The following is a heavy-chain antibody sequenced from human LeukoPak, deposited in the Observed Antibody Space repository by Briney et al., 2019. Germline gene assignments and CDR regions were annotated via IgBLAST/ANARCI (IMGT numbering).Heavy chain of an antibody. CDR1: GYTFTSYG. Sequence: GASVKVSCKASGYTFTSYGISWVRQAPGQGLEWMGWINTNTGNPTYAQGFTGRFVFSLDTSVSTAYLQVTDLKAEDTAVYYCARDERFGVINLDYWGQGTLVTVSS. CDR2: INTNTGNP. J-gene: IGHJ4*02. CDR3: ARDERFGVINLDY. D-gene: IGHD3-3*01. V-gene: IGHV7-4-1*02.